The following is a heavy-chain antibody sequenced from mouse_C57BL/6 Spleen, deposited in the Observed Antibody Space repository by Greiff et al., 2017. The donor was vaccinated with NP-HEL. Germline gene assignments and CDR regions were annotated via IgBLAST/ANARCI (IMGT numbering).Heavy chain of an antibody. Sequence: EVQRVESGGGLVKPGGSLKLSCAASGFTFSDYGMHWVRQAPEKGLEWVAYISSGSSTIYYADTVKGRFTISRDNSKNTLFLQMTSLRSEDTAMYYCARGGSSYGYAMDYWGQGTSVTVSS. CDR3: ARGGSSYGYAMDY. D-gene: IGHD1-1*01. CDR1: GFTFSDYG. V-gene: IGHV5-17*01. J-gene: IGHJ4*01. CDR2: ISSGSSTI.